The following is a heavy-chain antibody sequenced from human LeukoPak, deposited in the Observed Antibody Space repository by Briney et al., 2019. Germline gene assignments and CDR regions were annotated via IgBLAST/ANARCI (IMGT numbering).Heavy chain of an antibody. CDR1: GYTFTGYY. Sequence: ASVRVSCKASGYTFTGYYMHWVRQAPGQGLEWMGWINPNSGGTNYAQKFQGRVTMTRDASISTAYMELSRLRSDDTAVYYCARDGYDFEGPYYYYYYMDVWGKGTTVTVSS. D-gene: IGHD3-3*01. J-gene: IGHJ6*03. CDR2: INPNSGGT. V-gene: IGHV1-2*02. CDR3: ARDGYDFEGPYYYYYYMDV.